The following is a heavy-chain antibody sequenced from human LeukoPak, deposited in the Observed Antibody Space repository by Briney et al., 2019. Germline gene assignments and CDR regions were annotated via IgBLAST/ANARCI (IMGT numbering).Heavy chain of an antibody. V-gene: IGHV3-74*01. CDR2: INNDGSIT. CDR1: GFTFSFYW. D-gene: IGHD3-22*01. Sequence: PGGSLRLSCAASGFTFSFYWMHWVRHAPGEGLVWVSRINNDGSITDYADSVKGRFTISRDNAKNTLYLQMNSLRAGDTAMYYCARRLDSSGDYYWYFDLWGRGALVTVSS. J-gene: IGHJ2*01. CDR3: ARRLDSSGDYYWYFDL.